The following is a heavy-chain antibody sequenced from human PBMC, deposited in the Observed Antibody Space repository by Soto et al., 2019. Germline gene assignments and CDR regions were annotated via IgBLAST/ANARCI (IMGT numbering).Heavy chain of an antibody. CDR3: AQDRSRYNWNGGDY. CDR1: GFTFSSYA. Sequence: EVQLLESGGGLVQPGGSLRLSCAASGFTFSSYAMSWVRQAPGKGLEWVSTISGSGGSTYYADSVKGRFTISRDNAKNTLYLQMTSLRADDTAVYYCAQDRSRYNWNGGDYWGQGTLVTVSS. J-gene: IGHJ4*02. CDR2: ISGSGGST. V-gene: IGHV3-23*01. D-gene: IGHD1-20*01.